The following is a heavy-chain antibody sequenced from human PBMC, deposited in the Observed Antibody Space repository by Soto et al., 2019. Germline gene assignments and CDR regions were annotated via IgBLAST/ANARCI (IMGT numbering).Heavy chain of an antibody. Sequence: SETLSLTCTVSGGSISSYFWSWIRQPPGKGLEWIGYIYYSGSTNYSPSLESRVTISLDTSKKQFSLRLSSVTAADTAMYYCARGRYDSSGYRYPFDYWGQGTLVTVSS. J-gene: IGHJ4*02. D-gene: IGHD3-22*01. CDR2: IYYSGST. V-gene: IGHV4-59*01. CDR1: GGSISSYF. CDR3: ARGRYDSSGYRYPFDY.